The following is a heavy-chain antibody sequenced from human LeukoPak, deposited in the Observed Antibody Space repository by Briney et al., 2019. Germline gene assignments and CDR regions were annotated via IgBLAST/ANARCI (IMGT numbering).Heavy chain of an antibody. D-gene: IGHD4-23*01. CDR3: ARDNSIHERGWWFDP. CDR1: GYTFTSFY. J-gene: IGHJ5*01. Sequence: ASVNVSCKASGYTFTSFYVHCVRQAPGQGLEEMGLINPRVTSTIYAEKFQGRIIMTRDMSTTTDYMELSSLKSDDTAVYYCARDNSIHERGWWFDPWGQGTLVTVSS. V-gene: IGHV1-46*01. CDR2: INPRVTST.